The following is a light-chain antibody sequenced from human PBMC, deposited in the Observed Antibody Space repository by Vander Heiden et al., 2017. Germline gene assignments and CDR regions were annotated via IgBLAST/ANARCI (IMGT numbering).Light chain of an antibody. J-gene: IGLJ1*01. CDR3: QSHDRSLSAFEI. V-gene: IGLV1-40*01. CDR1: SSNIGAGYD. Sequence: QSVLTQPPSVSGAPGQRVTISCTGSSSNIGAGYDVHWYQQLPGTAPKLLIYGDNNRPSGVPDRFSGSKSGASASLAITGLQAEDEADYYGQSHDRSLSAFEIFGTGTKLTVL. CDR2: GDN.